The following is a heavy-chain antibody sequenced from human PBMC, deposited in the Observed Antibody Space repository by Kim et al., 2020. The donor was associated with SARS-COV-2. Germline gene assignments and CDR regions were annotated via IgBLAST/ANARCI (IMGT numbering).Heavy chain of an antibody. CDR2: ISGSADIT. CDR1: GFTFSSYS. Sequence: GGSLRLSCVASGFTFSSYSITWVRQAPGKGLEWVSVISGSADITYYADSVKGRFTVTRDNSKNTLXLQMNSLRAEDTAVYSCAKRYXYASGSLDVWGKGTXVTVSS. V-gene: IGHV3-23*01. J-gene: IGHJ6*03. D-gene: IGHD3-10*01. CDR3: AKRYXYASGSLDV.